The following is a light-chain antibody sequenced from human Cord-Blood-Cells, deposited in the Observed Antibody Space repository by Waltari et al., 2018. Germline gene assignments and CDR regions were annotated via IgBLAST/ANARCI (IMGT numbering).Light chain of an antibody. V-gene: IGLV2-14*03. CDR1: SSDVGGYNY. CDR3: SSYTSIGTLV. J-gene: IGLJ2*01. CDR2: DVT. Sequence: QSALTQPASGSGSPGQSITISCRGTSSDVGGYNYLCWYQHHPGKAPQLMIYDVTNRPSGCSNRSSGSKSGHAASRTISVLQAEYESDYYCSSYTSIGTLVFGGGTKLTVL.